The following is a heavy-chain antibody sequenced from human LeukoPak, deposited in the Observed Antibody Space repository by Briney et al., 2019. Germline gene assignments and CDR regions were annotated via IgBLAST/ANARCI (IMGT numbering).Heavy chain of an antibody. CDR2: ISHSGST. Sequence: SETLSLTCTVSGYSISSTYYGAWIRQPPGKGLEWIATISHSGSTYYTPSLESRLTISLDTSRNHFSLRLSSVTDADTAVYYCARVNAPVATFDYWGLGTLVAVSS. CDR1: GYSISSTYY. J-gene: IGHJ4*02. D-gene: IGHD1-1*01. V-gene: IGHV4-38-2*02. CDR3: ARVNAPVATFDY.